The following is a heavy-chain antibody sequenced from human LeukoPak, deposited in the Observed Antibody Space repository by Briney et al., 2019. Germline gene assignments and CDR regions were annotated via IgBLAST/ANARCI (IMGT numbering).Heavy chain of an antibody. CDR2: INHSGST. Sequence: PSETLSLTCAVYGGSFSGYYWSWIRQPPGKGLEWIGEINHSGSTNYNPSLTSRVTISVDTSKNQFSLKLSSVTAADTAVYYCARHIVVVPAARNRRWFDPWGQGTLVTVSS. D-gene: IGHD2-2*01. CDR1: GGSFSGYY. V-gene: IGHV4-34*01. CDR3: ARHIVVVPAARNRRWFDP. J-gene: IGHJ5*02.